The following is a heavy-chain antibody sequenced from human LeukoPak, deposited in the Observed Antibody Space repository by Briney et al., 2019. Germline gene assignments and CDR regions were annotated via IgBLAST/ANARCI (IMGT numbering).Heavy chain of an antibody. D-gene: IGHD3-22*01. CDR3: TFYYDSIGDY. CDR1: GFTFSGSA. CDR2: IRSKANSYAT. J-gene: IGHJ4*02. V-gene: IGHV3-73*01. Sequence: GGSLRLSCAASGFTFSGSAMHWVRQASGKGLEWVGRIRSKANSYATAYAASVKGRFTISRDDSKNTAYLQMNSLKTEDTAVYYCTFYYDSIGDYWGQGTLVTVSS.